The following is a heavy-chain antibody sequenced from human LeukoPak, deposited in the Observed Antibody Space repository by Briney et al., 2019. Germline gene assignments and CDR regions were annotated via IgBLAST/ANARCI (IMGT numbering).Heavy chain of an antibody. D-gene: IGHD3-3*01. Sequence: PSETLSLTCAVYGGSFSGYYWSWIRQPPGKGLEWIGYIYYSGSTNYNPSLKSRVTISVDTSKNQFSLKLSSVTAADTAVYYCARGEYDFWSGYDYWGQGTLVTVSS. V-gene: IGHV4-59*01. J-gene: IGHJ4*02. CDR1: GGSFSGYY. CDR2: IYYSGST. CDR3: ARGEYDFWSGYDY.